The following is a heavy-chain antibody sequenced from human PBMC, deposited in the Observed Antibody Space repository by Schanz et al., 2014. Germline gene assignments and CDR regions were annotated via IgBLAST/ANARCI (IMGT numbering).Heavy chain of an antibody. Sequence: EVQLVESGGGLVQPGGSLRLSCAASGFTFSSYSMHWVRQAPGKGLEWVSAISASGGTTYYADSVKGRFTISRDNSKNTLYLQMNSLRPEDTAVYYCAKGRFGELSAFDIWGQGTMVTVSS. V-gene: IGHV3-23*04. CDR1: GFTFSSYS. CDR2: ISASGGTT. D-gene: IGHD3-10*01. J-gene: IGHJ3*02. CDR3: AKGRFGELSAFDI.